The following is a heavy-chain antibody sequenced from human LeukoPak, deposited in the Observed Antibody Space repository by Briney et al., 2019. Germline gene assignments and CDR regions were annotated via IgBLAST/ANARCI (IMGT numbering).Heavy chain of an antibody. V-gene: IGHV1-46*01. CDR2: INPSGGST. Sequence: ASVKVSCKASGYTFTGYYMHWVRQAPGQGLEWMGIINPSGGSTSYAQKFQGRVTMTRDTSTSTVYMELSSLRSEDTAVYYCARGGVYGLRENRNYYYMDVWGKGTTVTVSS. CDR1: GYTFTGYY. CDR3: ARGGVYGLRENRNYYYMDV. D-gene: IGHD4-17*01. J-gene: IGHJ6*03.